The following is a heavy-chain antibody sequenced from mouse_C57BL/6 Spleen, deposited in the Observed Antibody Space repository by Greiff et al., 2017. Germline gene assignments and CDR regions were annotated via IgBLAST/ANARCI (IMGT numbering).Heavy chain of an antibody. V-gene: IGHV2-9-1*01. Sequence: QVQLKQSGPGLVAPSQSLSITCTVSGFSLTSYAISWVRQPPGKGLEWLGVIWTGGGTNYNSALKSRLSISKDNSKSQVFLKMNSLQTDDTARYYCARSSYGSEQYYFDYWGQGTTLTVSS. J-gene: IGHJ2*01. D-gene: IGHD1-1*01. CDR1: GFSLTSYA. CDR2: IWTGGGT. CDR3: ARSSYGSEQYYFDY.